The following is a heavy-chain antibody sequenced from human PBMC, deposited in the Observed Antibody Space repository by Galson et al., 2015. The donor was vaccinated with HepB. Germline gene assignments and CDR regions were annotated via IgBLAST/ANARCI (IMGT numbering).Heavy chain of an antibody. CDR1: GGTFSSYA. Sequence: SVKVSCKASGGTFSSYAISWVRQAPGQGLEWMGGIIPIFGTANYAQKFQGRVTITADESTSTAYMELSSLRSEDTAVCYCARDPHCSSTSCYTLGWFDPWGQGTLVTVSS. V-gene: IGHV1-69*13. J-gene: IGHJ5*02. CDR3: ARDPHCSSTSCYTLGWFDP. D-gene: IGHD2-2*02. CDR2: IIPIFGTA.